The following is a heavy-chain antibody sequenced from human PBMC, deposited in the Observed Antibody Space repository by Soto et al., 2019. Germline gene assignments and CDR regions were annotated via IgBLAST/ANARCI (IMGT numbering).Heavy chain of an antibody. Sequence: QVHLLLQSGAEVKKPGSSVKVSCKASGGTPSNSAISWVRQAPGQGLEWMGGIIPVFGLVKYEQNFQGRVTIPAAESTNTAYMELSSLRPEDTAVYYCAGGRIVVVGSRAYYGMDVWGQGTTVTVSS. CDR1: GGTPSNSA. J-gene: IGHJ6*02. CDR2: IIPVFGLV. D-gene: IGHD3-22*01. V-gene: IGHV1-69*01. CDR3: AGGRIVVVGSRAYYGMDV.